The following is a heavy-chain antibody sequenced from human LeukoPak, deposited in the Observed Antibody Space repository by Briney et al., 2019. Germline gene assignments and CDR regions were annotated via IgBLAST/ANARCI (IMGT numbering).Heavy chain of an antibody. J-gene: IGHJ5*02. Sequence: ASVKVSYKASGYTITDYYIHWVRQAPGQGLEWMGWINPNSGGTNYAQKFQGRVTMTRDTSISTAYMELSRLRSDDTAVYYCARVSADHTYYDYVWGSYRQRGFDPWGQGTLVTVSS. D-gene: IGHD3-16*02. CDR3: ARVSADHTYYDYVWGSYRQRGFDP. V-gene: IGHV1-2*02. CDR2: INPNSGGT. CDR1: GYTITDYY.